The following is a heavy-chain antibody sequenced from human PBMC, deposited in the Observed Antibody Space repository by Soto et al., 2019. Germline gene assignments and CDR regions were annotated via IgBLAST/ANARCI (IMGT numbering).Heavy chain of an antibody. CDR2: IYYSGST. CDR1: GCSISSSSYY. CDR3: ASSNLVLMVYAPDY. V-gene: IGHV4-39*01. J-gene: IGHJ4*02. D-gene: IGHD2-8*01. Sequence: QLQLQESGPGLLKPSETLSLTCTVSGCSISSSSYYWGWIRQPPGKGLEWIGSIYYSGSTYDNASLKRRVTISVHTSKNQSSLELSSVTAADTAVYYCASSNLVLMVYAPDYWGQGTLVTVSS.